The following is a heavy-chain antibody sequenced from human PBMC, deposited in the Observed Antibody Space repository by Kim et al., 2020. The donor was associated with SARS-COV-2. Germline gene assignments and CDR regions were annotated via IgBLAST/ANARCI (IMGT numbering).Heavy chain of an antibody. CDR3: AKTYYYDSSGLTAAPYDY. V-gene: IGHV3-9*01. CDR2: ISWNSGSI. Sequence: GGSLRLSCAASGFTFGDYAMHWVRQAPGKGLEWVSGISWNSGSIGYADSVKGRFTISRDNAKNSLYLQMNSLRAEDTALYYCAKTYYYDSSGLTAAPYDYWGQGTLVTVSS. D-gene: IGHD3-22*01. CDR1: GFTFGDYA. J-gene: IGHJ4*02.